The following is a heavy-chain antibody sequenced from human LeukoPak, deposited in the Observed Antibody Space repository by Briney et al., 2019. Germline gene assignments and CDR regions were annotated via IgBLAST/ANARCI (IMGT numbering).Heavy chain of an antibody. CDR2: IKQDGSDK. CDR1: GFTFSSYW. V-gene: IGHV3-7*01. D-gene: IGHD1-26*01. CDR3: ARDKVEGATLFDY. J-gene: IGHJ4*01. Sequence: PGGSLRLSCAASGFTFSSYWMSWVRQAPGKGLEWVANIKQDGSDKYYVDSVKGRFTISRDNAKNSVYLQMNSLRAEDTAVYYCARDKVEGATLFDYWGHGTLVTVSS.